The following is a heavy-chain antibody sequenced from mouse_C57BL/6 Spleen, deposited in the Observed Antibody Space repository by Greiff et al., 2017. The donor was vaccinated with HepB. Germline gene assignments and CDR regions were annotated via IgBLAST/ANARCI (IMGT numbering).Heavy chain of an antibody. CDR2: IHPNSGST. Sequence: QVQLKQPGAELVKPGASVKLSCKASGYTFTSYWMHWVKQRPGQGLEWIGMIHPNSGSTNYNEKFKSKATLTVDKSSSTAYMQLSSLTSEDSAVYYCARDPPYDYGAWFAYWGQGTLVTVSA. J-gene: IGHJ3*01. CDR3: ARDPPYDYGAWFAY. D-gene: IGHD2-4*01. V-gene: IGHV1-64*01. CDR1: GYTFTSYW.